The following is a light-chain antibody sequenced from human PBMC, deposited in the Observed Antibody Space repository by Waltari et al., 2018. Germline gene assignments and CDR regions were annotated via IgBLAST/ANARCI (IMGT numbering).Light chain of an antibody. CDR1: VLAKKI. CDR3: YSAADNNRV. Sequence: SYELTQPSSVSVSPGQTTRITCSGDVLAKKICSVVPAEARPGPVLVIYKDSERPSGIPERFSGSSSGTTVTLTISGAQVEDEADYYCYSAADNNRVFGGGTKLTVL. V-gene: IGLV3-27*01. J-gene: IGLJ2*01. CDR2: KDS.